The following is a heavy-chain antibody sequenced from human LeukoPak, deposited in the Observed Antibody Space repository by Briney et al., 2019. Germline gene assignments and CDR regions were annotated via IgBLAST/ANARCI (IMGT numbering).Heavy chain of an antibody. D-gene: IGHD5-12*01. J-gene: IGHJ4*02. CDR1: GYTFTGYY. CDR3: ARDPQTLGYSGYDFDY. Sequence: GASVTVSCKASGYTFTGYYMHWVRQAPGQGLEWMGWINPNSGGTNYAQKFQGRVTMTRDTSVSTAYMELSRLRSDDTAVYYCARDPQTLGYSGYDFDYWGQGTLVTVSS. CDR2: INPNSGGT. V-gene: IGHV1-2*02.